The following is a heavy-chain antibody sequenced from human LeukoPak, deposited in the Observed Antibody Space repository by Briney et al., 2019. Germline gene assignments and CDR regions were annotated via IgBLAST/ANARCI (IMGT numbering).Heavy chain of an antibody. D-gene: IGHD5-24*01. CDR3: ARDSPRDGYNYYESNWFDP. CDR1: GGSISSGSYY. Sequence: SQTLSLTCTVSGGSISSGSYYWSWIRQPAGKGLEWIGRIYTSGSTNYNPSHKSRVTISVDTSKNQFSLKLSSMTAADTAVYYCARDSPRDGYNYYESNWFDPWGQGTLVTVSS. V-gene: IGHV4-61*02. J-gene: IGHJ5*02. CDR2: IYTSGST.